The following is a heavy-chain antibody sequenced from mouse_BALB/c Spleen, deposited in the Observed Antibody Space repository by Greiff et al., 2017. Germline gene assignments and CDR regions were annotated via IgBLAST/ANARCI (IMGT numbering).Heavy chain of an antibody. CDR3: ARKAPITTVFDY. D-gene: IGHD1-1*01. CDR1: GYTFTSYW. V-gene: IGHV1-7*01. CDR2: INPSTGYT. Sequence: QVQLKQSGAELAKPGASVKMSCKASGYTFTSYWMHWVKQRPGQGLEWIGYINPSTGYTEYNQKFKDKATLTADKSSSTAYMQLSSLTSEDSAVYYCARKAPITTVFDYWGQGTTLTVSS. J-gene: IGHJ2*01.